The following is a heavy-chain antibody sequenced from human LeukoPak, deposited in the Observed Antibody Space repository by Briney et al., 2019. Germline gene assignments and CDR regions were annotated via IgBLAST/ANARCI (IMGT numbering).Heavy chain of an antibody. Sequence: SETLSLTCAVYGGSFSGYYWSWIRRPPGKGLEWIGEINHSGSTNYNPSLKSRVTISVDTSKNQFSLKLSSVTAADTAVYYCARRGSSWSLDYWGQGTLVTVSS. CDR3: ARRGSSWSLDY. V-gene: IGHV4-34*01. D-gene: IGHD6-13*01. CDR1: GGSFSGYY. J-gene: IGHJ4*02. CDR2: INHSGST.